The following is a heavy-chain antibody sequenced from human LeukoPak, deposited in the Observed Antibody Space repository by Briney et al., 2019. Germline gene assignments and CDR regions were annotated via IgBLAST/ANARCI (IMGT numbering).Heavy chain of an antibody. CDR1: GGTFSSYA. J-gene: IGHJ4*02. Sequence: GASVKVSCKASGGTFSSYAISWVRQAPGQGLEWMGGIIPIFGTANYAQKFQGRVTITADESTSTAYMELSSLRSEDTAVYYCAGKYYYGSGSYYNPNDYWGQGTLVTVSS. CDR3: AGKYYYGSGSYYNPNDY. V-gene: IGHV1-69*13. CDR2: IIPIFGTA. D-gene: IGHD3-10*01.